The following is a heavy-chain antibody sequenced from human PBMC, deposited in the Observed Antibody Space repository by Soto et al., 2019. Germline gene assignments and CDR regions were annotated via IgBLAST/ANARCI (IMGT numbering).Heavy chain of an antibody. CDR3: ARGIAAAWPVFDS. CDR1: GGSISSYY. CDR2: IYDRGGT. J-gene: IGHJ4*02. D-gene: IGHD6-13*01. Sequence: ETLSLTCTVSGGSISSYYWSWIRQPPGKGLEWIGYIYDRGGTNYNPSLKSRVTISVDTSKNQFSLKLSSVTAADTAVYYCARGIAAAWPVFDSWGQGTLVNVSS. V-gene: IGHV4-59*01.